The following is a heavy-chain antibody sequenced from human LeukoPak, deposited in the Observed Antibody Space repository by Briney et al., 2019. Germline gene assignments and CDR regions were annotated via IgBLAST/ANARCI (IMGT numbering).Heavy chain of an antibody. CDR3: AKWTNWYFAL. J-gene: IGHJ2*01. D-gene: IGHD3/OR15-3a*01. CDR1: GFXLSSHG. V-gene: IGHV3-64*01. CDR2: ISSNGVDT. Sequence: GGSLRLSCAVSGFXLSSHGMHWVRQAPGKGLEDVSAISSNGVDTFYANSVKGRFTVSRDDSKNTLYLQMGSLRAEDMAVYYCAKWTNWYFALWGRGTLVTVSS.